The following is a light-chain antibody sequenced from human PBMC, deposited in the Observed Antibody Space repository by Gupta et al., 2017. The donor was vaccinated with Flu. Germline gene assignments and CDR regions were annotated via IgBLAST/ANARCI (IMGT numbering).Light chain of an antibody. Sequence: ATLSVSPGERVTLSCRASQNVYTNLAWYQQEPGLAPRLLIYGASTRATGIPARFSGSGSGTEFTLTISSRQSEDFAVYYCQQYNIWPLWTFGQGTKVEIK. V-gene: IGKV3-15*01. J-gene: IGKJ1*01. CDR3: QQYNIWPLWT. CDR2: GAS. CDR1: QNVYTN.